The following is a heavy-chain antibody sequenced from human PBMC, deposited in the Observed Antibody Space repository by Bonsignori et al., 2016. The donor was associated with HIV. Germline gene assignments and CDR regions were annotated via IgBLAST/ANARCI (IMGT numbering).Heavy chain of an antibody. J-gene: IGHJ4*02. D-gene: IGHD6-13*01. Sequence: WIRQPPGKALEWLALIYWDDDKRYSPSLKSRLTITKDTSKNQVVLTMTNMDPVDTATYYCAHRSYSSSWLRGDYFDYWGQGTLVTVSS. CDR3: AHRSYSSSWLRGDYFDY. CDR2: IYWDDDK. V-gene: IGHV2-5*02.